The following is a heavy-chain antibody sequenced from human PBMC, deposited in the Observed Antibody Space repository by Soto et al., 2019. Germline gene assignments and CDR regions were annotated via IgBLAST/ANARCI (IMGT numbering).Heavy chain of an antibody. CDR1: GGTFSSYT. V-gene: IGHV1-69*04. CDR3: AREYEPGSSGWYHY. Sequence: SVKVSCKASGGTFSSYTISWVRQAPGQGLEWMGRIIPILGIANYAQKFQGRVTITADKSTSTAYMELSSLRSEDTAVYYCAREYEPGSSGWYHYWGKGTLVTVSS. CDR2: IIPILGIA. D-gene: IGHD6-19*01. J-gene: IGHJ4*02.